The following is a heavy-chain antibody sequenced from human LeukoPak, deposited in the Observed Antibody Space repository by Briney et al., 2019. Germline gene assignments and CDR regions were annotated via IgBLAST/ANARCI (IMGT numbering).Heavy chain of an antibody. CDR1: GFTFSSYS. J-gene: IGHJ5*02. CDR3: ASEPRSIGSGSYLNWFDP. D-gene: IGHD3-10*01. CDR2: ISSSSSYI. Sequence: GGSLRLSCAAPGFTFSSYSMNWVRQAPGKGLEWVSSISSSSSYIYYADSVKGRFTISRDNAKNSLYLQMNSLRAEDTAVYYCASEPRSIGSGSYLNWFDPWGQGTLVTVSS. V-gene: IGHV3-21*01.